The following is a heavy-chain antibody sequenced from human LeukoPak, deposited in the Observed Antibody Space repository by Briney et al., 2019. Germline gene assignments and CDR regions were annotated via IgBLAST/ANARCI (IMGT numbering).Heavy chain of an antibody. CDR2: IKQDGTEK. CDR1: GFTSSEYW. V-gene: IGHV3-7*03. D-gene: IGHD3/OR15-3a*01. CDR3: AGGAGWTAED. Sequence: GGSLRLSCVASGFTSSEYWMTWVRHAPGKGLEWVANIKQDGTEKHYVDSVKGRFTISRDNTKNSMYLQMNSLRVEDTAVYFCAGGAGWTAEDWGQGTQVTVSS. J-gene: IGHJ4*02.